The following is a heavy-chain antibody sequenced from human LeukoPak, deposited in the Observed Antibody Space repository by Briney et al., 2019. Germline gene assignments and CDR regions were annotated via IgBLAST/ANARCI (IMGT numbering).Heavy chain of an antibody. Sequence: SETLSLTCTVSGGSISSSSYYWGWLRQPPGKGLQWIGSMYYSGRTHYNPSLKSRVTISVDTSKNQLTLRLTSVTAADTAVYYCARHGVYLGFCSSSICYDDWYFDLWGRGTLVTVSS. D-gene: IGHD2-2*01. CDR3: ARHGVYLGFCSSSICYDDWYFDL. CDR2: MYYSGRT. CDR1: GGSISSSSYY. V-gene: IGHV4-39*01. J-gene: IGHJ2*01.